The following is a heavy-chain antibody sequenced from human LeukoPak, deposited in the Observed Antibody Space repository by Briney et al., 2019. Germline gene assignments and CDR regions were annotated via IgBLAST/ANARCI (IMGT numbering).Heavy chain of an antibody. Sequence: ASVKVSCKTSGYTFTGYYVHWVRQAPGQGLEWMGWINPNSGGTNYAQTFQDRVTMTRDTSISTAYMELTRLRSDDTAVCYCARSEGRSSFTFDIWGQGTMVTVSS. CDR3: ARSEGRSSFTFDI. CDR2: INPNSGGT. V-gene: IGHV1-2*02. CDR1: GYTFTGYY. J-gene: IGHJ3*02. D-gene: IGHD2-15*01.